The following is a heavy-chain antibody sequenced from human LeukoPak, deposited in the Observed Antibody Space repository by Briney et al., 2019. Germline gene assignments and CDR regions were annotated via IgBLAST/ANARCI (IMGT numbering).Heavy chain of an antibody. CDR3: AKGRRTGFVDY. CDR2: ISYDGSDK. V-gene: IGHV3-30*18. Sequence: GRSLRLSCAASGFTFSNYGMHWVRQAPGKGLEWVAVISYDGSDKYYADSVKGRFTISRDNSKNTLYLQMNSLRAEDTGVYYCAKGRRTGFVDYWGQGALVTVSS. J-gene: IGHJ4*02. CDR1: GFTFSNYG. D-gene: IGHD1-1*01.